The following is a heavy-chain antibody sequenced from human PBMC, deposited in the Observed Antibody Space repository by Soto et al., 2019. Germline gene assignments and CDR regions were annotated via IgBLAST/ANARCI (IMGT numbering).Heavy chain of an antibody. CDR3: AKDHDEDFGYDLDYFNH. V-gene: IGHV3-9*01. J-gene: IGHJ4*02. D-gene: IGHD5-12*01. CDR2: ISWEGGSI. Sequence: EVQLVESGGDLVQPGRSLRLSCAASGFNFDDYAMHWVRQVPGKGLEWVSGISWEGGSIGYADSVKGRFTISRDNAKNALYLEMNSLRNEDTALYYCAKDHDEDFGYDLDYFNHWGQGTLVTVSS. CDR1: GFNFDDYA.